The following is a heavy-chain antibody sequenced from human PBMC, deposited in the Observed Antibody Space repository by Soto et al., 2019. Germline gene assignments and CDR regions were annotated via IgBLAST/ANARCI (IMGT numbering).Heavy chain of an antibody. D-gene: IGHD5-12*01. Sequence: QVQLVQSGAEVKKPGASVKVSCKASGYTFVSYEINWVRQGTGQGPEWMGWMNPNSGNTGYAQKFQGRVTMTTNTSISTAYMELSSLRSDDTAVYSCARGDGYIFDYWGQGTLITVSS. CDR1: GYTFVSYE. CDR3: ARGDGYIFDY. J-gene: IGHJ4*02. V-gene: IGHV1-8*01. CDR2: MNPNSGNT.